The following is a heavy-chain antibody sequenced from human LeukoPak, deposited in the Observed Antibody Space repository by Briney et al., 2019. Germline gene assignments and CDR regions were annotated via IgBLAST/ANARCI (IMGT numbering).Heavy chain of an antibody. D-gene: IGHD6-6*01. CDR2: INSDGSST. CDR3: ARGWGYSSSSRSPSMFDP. CDR1: GFTFSSYW. V-gene: IGHV3-74*01. Sequence: PGGSLRLSCAASGFTFSSYWMHWFRQAPGKGLVWVSRINSDGSSTSYADSVEGRFTISRDNAKNTLYLQMNSLRAEDTAVYYCARGWGYSSSSRSPSMFDPWGQGTLVTVSS. J-gene: IGHJ5*02.